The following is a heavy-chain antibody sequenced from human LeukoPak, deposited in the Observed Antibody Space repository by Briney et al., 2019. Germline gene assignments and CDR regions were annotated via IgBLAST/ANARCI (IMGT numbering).Heavy chain of an antibody. CDR1: GFTVSSNY. V-gene: IGHV3-53*01. CDR3: ARVLSGRGSLYDYYYYMDV. CDR2: TYSNGRT. D-gene: IGHD3-10*01. J-gene: IGHJ6*03. Sequence: GGSLRLSCAASGFTVSSNYMSWVRQAPGKGLEWVSVTYSNGRTYYADSVKGRFTISRDISKNTLSLQMNSLRAEDTAVYYCARVLSGRGSLYDYYYYMDVWGKGTTVTISS.